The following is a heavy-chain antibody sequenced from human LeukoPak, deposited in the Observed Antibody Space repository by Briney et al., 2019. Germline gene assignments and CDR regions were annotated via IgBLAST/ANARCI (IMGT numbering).Heavy chain of an antibody. CDR2: ISSSSSSI. V-gene: IGHV3-48*01. CDR3: ARLGTPSDY. CDR1: DFSFSNYT. J-gene: IGHJ4*02. D-gene: IGHD4-23*01. Sequence: GSLRLSCAASDFSFSNYTMNWVRQAPGKGLEWVSCISSSSSSIYYADSVKGRFTISRDNAKNSLYLQMNSLRAEDTAVYYCARLGTPSDYWGQGTLVTVSS.